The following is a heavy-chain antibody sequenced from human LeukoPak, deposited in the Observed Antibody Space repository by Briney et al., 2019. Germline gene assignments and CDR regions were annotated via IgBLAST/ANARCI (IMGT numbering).Heavy chain of an antibody. CDR1: GGSITSTNY. CDR2: VNLQGST. Sequence: PSGTLSPTCGVSGGSITSTNYWTWVRQPPGKGLEWIGEVNLQGSTNYNPSLQSRVTISVDTSKKQFTLKLSSVTAADTAVYYCARDLRVSTSWYLDSWGQGTLVTVSS. CDR3: ARDLRVSTSWYLDS. J-gene: IGHJ4*02. V-gene: IGHV4-4*02. D-gene: IGHD2-2*01.